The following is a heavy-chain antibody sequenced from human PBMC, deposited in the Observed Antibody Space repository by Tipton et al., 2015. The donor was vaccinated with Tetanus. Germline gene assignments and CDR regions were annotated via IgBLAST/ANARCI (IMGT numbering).Heavy chain of an antibody. Sequence: QSGAEVKKPGSSVKVSCKASGGTFSSYAISWVRQAPGQGLEWMGGIIPIFGTANYAQKFQGRVTITAGESTSTAYMELSSLRSEDTAVYYCARVSREGPELELDAFDIWGQGTMVTVSS. J-gene: IGHJ3*02. CDR1: GGTFSSYA. D-gene: IGHD1-7*01. CDR2: IIPIFGTA. V-gene: IGHV1-69*01. CDR3: ARVSREGPELELDAFDI.